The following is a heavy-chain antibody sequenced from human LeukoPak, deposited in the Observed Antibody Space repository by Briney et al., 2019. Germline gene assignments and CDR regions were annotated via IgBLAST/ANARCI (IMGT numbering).Heavy chain of an antibody. CDR3: ARDKSSSWTTPFDY. CDR1: GFTFSTYS. D-gene: IGHD6-13*01. Sequence: GGSLRLSCAASGFTFSTYSMNWVRQAPGKGLEWVSYISDTSRTIYYTDSVKGRFTISRDNAKNSLYLQMNSLRAEGTAVYYCARDKSSSWTTPFDYWGQGIMVTVSS. J-gene: IGHJ4*02. V-gene: IGHV3-48*01. CDR2: ISDTSRTI.